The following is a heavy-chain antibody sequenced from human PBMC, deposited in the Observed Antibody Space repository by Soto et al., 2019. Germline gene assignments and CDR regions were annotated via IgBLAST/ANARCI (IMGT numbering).Heavy chain of an antibody. J-gene: IGHJ3*02. CDR3: ARDRVSDDDSSGYLDDAFDI. CDR1: GYTFTSYG. CDR2: ISAYNGNT. D-gene: IGHD3-22*01. Sequence: ASVKVSCKASGYTFTSYGISWVRQAPGQGLEWMGWISAYNGNTNYAQKLQGRVTMTTDTSTSTAYMELRSLRSDDTAVYYCARDRVSDDDSSGYLDDAFDIWGQGTMVTVSS. V-gene: IGHV1-18*01.